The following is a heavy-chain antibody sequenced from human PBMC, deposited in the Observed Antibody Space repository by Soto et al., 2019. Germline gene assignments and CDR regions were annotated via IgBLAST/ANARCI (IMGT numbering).Heavy chain of an antibody. CDR1: GFTFNNYA. CDR2: ISATGGST. CDR3: AKDRLAGNFDY. Sequence: GGSLRLSCSASGFTFNNYAMNWVRQAPGKGLEWVATISATGGSTYYADSVKGRFTISRDNSKNTLYLQMNGLRVEDTAVYYCAKDRLAGNFDYWGQGTQVTVSS. J-gene: IGHJ4*02. V-gene: IGHV3-23*01.